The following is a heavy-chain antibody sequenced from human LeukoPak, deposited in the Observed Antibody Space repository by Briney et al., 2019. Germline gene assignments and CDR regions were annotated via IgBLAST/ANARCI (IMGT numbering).Heavy chain of an antibody. CDR3: ARGSGGYSGYDTYYYYMDV. J-gene: IGHJ6*03. V-gene: IGHV4-4*07. D-gene: IGHD5-12*01. CDR2: IYTSGST. Sequence: SETLSLTCTVSGGSISGYYWSWIRQPAGKGLEWIGRIYTSGSTNYNPSLKSRVTMSVDTSKNQFSLKLSSVTAADTAVYYCARGSGGYSGYDTYYYYMDVWGKGTTVTVSS. CDR1: GGSISGYY.